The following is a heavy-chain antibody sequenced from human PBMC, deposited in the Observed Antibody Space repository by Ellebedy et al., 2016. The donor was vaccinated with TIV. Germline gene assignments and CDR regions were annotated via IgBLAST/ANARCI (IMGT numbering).Heavy chain of an antibody. Sequence: GESLKISCAAWGFSFSNFWMSWVRQAPGKGLEWVAHIKTDGSETYYVDSVKGRFTISSENANNALFLQMDGLRVDDSAVSYCVGFGVFNLWGPGAPVTVSS. J-gene: IGHJ5*02. CDR1: GFSFSNFW. D-gene: IGHD3-3*01. CDR2: IKTDGSET. V-gene: IGHV3-7*01. CDR3: VGFGVFNL.